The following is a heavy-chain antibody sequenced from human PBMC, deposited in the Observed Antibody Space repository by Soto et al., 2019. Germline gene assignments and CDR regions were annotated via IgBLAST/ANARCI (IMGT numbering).Heavy chain of an antibody. D-gene: IGHD1-26*01. J-gene: IGHJ3*02. V-gene: IGHV4-39*01. Sequence: SETLSLTCTVSGGSISRGRSPWGWIRQPPRKGQEWIARIKNSVTTFYSPSLKSRVTLSVNTSKKQFALRLSSVTAAETVLYYCARHGITGSYYDTFDIWSQGTMVTVSS. CDR3: ARHGITGSYYDTFDI. CDR2: IKNSVTT. CDR1: GGSISRGRSP.